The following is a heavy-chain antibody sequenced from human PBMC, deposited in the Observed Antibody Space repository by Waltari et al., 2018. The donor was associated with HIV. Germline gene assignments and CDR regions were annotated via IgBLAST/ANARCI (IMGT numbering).Heavy chain of an antibody. Sequence: EVQLVESGGGLAQPGGSLRLCCAASGFTFSGYTLNWVRQAPGKGVELVSYISSSSSTISYADSVKGRFTISRDNAKNSLYLQMNSLRAEDTAVYYCARMASLGASPFDYWGQGTLVTVSS. CDR1: GFTFSGYT. CDR2: ISSSSSTI. D-gene: IGHD1-26*01. V-gene: IGHV3-48*01. CDR3: ARMASLGASPFDY. J-gene: IGHJ4*02.